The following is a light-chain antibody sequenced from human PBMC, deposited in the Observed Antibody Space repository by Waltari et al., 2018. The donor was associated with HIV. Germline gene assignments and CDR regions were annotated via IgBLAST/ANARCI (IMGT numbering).Light chain of an antibody. V-gene: IGLV1-47*01. J-gene: IGLJ3*02. CDR3: GVWDSTLKQWL. CDR1: TSNVETQW. Sequence: QSVLTQPPSASGAPGQTVTISCSGSTSNVETQWVYWYQQLPGTAPKLLIYRNYRGPSGVPDRFSSAKSGASASLIISGLRSEDEADYFCGVWDSTLKQWLFGGRTKLTVL. CDR2: RNY.